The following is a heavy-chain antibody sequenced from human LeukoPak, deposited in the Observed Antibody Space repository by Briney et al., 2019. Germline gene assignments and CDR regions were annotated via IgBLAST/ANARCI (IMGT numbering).Heavy chain of an antibody. CDR1: GGSISRYY. V-gene: IGHV4-59*01. CDR2: IYYSGST. D-gene: IGHD4-23*01. CDR3: ARNYGGNSGDFQH. J-gene: IGHJ1*01. Sequence: SETLSLTCTVSGGSISRYYWSWIRQPPGKGLEWIGYIYYSGSTNYNPSLKSRVTISVDTSKNQFSLKLSSVTAADTAVYYCARNYGGNSGDFQHWGQGTLVTVSS.